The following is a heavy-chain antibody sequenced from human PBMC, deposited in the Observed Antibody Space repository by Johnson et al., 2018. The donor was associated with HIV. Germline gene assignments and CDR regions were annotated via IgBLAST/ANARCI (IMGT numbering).Heavy chain of an antibody. CDR3: ARSGYCTTSSCTDDAFDI. CDR1: RFTFSSYW. D-gene: IGHD2-2*01. V-gene: IGHV3-66*01. Sequence: VQLVESGGGVLQPGRSLRLSCAASRFTFSSYWMSWVRQAPGKGLEWVSLIYRGGSTYYAASVKRRFTISRDNSKNTLYLQMNSLRAEDTAVYYCARSGYCTTSSCTDDAFDIWGQGTMVTVSS. J-gene: IGHJ3*02. CDR2: IYRGGST.